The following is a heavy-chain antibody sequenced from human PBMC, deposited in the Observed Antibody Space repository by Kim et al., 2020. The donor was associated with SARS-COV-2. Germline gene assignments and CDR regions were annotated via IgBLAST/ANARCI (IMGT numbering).Heavy chain of an antibody. CDR3: AREVRVAAAGLVLNYYGMDV. Sequence: GGSLRLSCAASGFTFSSYWMSWVRQAPGKGLEWVANIKQDGSEKYYVDSVKGRFTISRDNAKNSLYLQMNSLRAEDTAVYYCAREVRVAAAGLVLNYYGMDVWGQGTTVTVSS. V-gene: IGHV3-7*01. CDR1: GFTFSSYW. CDR2: IKQDGSEK. D-gene: IGHD6-13*01. J-gene: IGHJ6*02.